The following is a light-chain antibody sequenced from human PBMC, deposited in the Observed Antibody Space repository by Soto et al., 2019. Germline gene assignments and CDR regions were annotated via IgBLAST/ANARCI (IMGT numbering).Light chain of an antibody. CDR1: QSITIW. V-gene: IGKV1-5*01. Sequence: DIQMTQSPSTLSASVGDRVTITCRASQSITIWLAWYQQKPGKAPKLLLFDASNLESGVPSRFSGSGSGTEFTLAISSLQPDDFATYYCQHYNSFSWTFGQGTKVEIK. J-gene: IGKJ1*01. CDR3: QHYNSFSWT. CDR2: DAS.